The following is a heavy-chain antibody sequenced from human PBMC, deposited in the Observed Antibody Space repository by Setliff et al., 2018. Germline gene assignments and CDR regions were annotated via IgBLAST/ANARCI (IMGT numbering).Heavy chain of an antibody. D-gene: IGHD1-1*01. Sequence: KTSETLSLTCAVSGVSINSLSWWSWVRQSPGKGLEWIGEIYHSGTTNYNPSLKSRVTMSVDKSRNQFSLRLTSVTAADTAVYYCAKGGGRYHSDSWGQGILVTVSS. CDR2: IYHSGTT. CDR1: GVSINSLSW. CDR3: AKGGGRYHSDS. V-gene: IGHV4-4*02. J-gene: IGHJ4*02.